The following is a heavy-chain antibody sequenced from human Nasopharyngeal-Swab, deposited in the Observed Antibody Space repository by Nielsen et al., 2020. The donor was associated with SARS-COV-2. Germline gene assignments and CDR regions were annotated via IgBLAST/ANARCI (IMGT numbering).Heavy chain of an antibody. D-gene: IGHD2-15*01. J-gene: IGHJ4*02. V-gene: IGHV3-9*01. CDR1: GLTFDDYA. Sequence: SLKISCAASGLTFDDYAMDWVRQAPGKGLEWVSGISWNSGSIGYADSVKGRFTISRDNAKNSLYLQMNSLRSEDTAFYYCAKDSCIGGSCYSYDYWGQGTLVTVSS. CDR3: AKDSCIGGSCYSYDY. CDR2: ISWNSGSI.